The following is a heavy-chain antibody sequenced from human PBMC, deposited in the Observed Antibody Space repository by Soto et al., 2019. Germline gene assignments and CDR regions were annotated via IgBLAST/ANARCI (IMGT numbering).Heavy chain of an antibody. Sequence: SGPTLVNPTQTLALTCTLSGFSLNASVARVGWILQPPGKSLECLALIYWDDGKRYSPSLKNSLTVTKDTLKNQVVLTMTNMENAHTGTCYFAHGEYSSDGWCFFEYCDKGTTLTASS. CDR2: IYWDDGK. J-gene: IGHJ4*02. CDR3: AHGEYSSDGWCFFEY. D-gene: IGHD5-18*01. CDR1: GFSLNASVAR. V-gene: IGHV2-5*02.